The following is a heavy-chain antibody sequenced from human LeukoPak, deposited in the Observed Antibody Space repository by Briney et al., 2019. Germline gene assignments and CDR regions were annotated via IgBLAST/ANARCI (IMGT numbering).Heavy chain of an antibody. D-gene: IGHD3-3*02. V-gene: IGHV4-59*08. CDR2: IYYSGST. J-gene: IGHJ4*02. CDR3: ARHGHSRGPYFDY. CDR1: GGSISSYY. Sequence: PSETLSLTCTVSGGSISSYYWSWIRQPPGKGLEWIGYIYYSGSTNYNPSLKSRVTISVDTSKNQFSLKLSSVTAADTAVYYCARHGHSRGPYFDYWGQGTLVTVSS.